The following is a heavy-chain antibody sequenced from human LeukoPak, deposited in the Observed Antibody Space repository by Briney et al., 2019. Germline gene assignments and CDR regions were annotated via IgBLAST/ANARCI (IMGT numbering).Heavy chain of an antibody. J-gene: IGHJ4*02. CDR1: GDSISSGGYY. Sequence: SQTLSLTCTVSGDSISSGGYYWSWIRQHPGKGLEWIGYIYYSGSTYYNPSLKSRVTISVDTSKNQFSLKLSSVTAADTAVYYCARLVYARYYFDYWGQGTLVTVSS. CDR2: IYYSGST. V-gene: IGHV4-31*03. CDR3: ARLVYARYYFDY. D-gene: IGHD2-8*01.